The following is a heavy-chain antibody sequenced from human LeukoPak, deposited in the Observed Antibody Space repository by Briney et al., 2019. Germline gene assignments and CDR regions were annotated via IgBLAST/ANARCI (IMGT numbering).Heavy chain of an antibody. CDR3: AREIGSPTWFDY. V-gene: IGHV6-1*01. CDR1: GDSVSSNSAC. D-gene: IGHD1-26*01. CDR2: TYYRSKWHN. Sequence: PSQTLSLTCAISGDSVSSNSACWNWIRLYPTRGLEWLGRTYYRSKWHNEYAASVNSRITINPDTSKNQFSLQLNSVTPEDTAVYYCAREIGSPTWFDYWGQGTLVTVSS. J-gene: IGHJ5*01.